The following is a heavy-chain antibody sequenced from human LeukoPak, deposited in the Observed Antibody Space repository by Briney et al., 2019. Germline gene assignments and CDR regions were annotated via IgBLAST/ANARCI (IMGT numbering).Heavy chain of an antibody. CDR2: IFPSGGEI. Sequence: GGSLRLSCAASGFTFSTFAMIWVRQPPGKGLEWVSSIFPSGGEIHYVDSVRGRFTISRDNSKNTLYLQMNSLRAEDTAVYYCAKPTSGSGYDFDYWGQGTLVTVSS. D-gene: IGHD5-12*01. CDR3: AKPTSGSGYDFDY. CDR1: GFTFSTFA. V-gene: IGHV3-23*01. J-gene: IGHJ4*02.